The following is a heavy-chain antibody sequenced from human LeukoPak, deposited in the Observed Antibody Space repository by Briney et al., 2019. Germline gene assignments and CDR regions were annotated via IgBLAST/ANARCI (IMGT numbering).Heavy chain of an antibody. CDR2: IFRSGTT. CDR3: ARDSRNYYDSSGRYYFDY. D-gene: IGHD3-22*01. J-gene: IGHJ4*02. V-gene: IGHV4-38-2*02. Sequence: SETLSLTCTVSGYSISSGYYWGWIRQPPGKGLEWIGSIFRSGTTYYNPSLRSRVTISVDTSKNQFSLKLSSVTAADTAAYYCARDSRNYYDSSGRYYFDYWGQGTLVTVSS. CDR1: GYSISSGYY.